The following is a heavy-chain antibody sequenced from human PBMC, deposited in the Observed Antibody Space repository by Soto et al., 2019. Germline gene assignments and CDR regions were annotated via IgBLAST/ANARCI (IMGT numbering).Heavy chain of an antibody. D-gene: IGHD5-18*01. Sequence: SETLSLTCTVSGGSISSGDYYWSWIRQPPGKGLEWIGYIYYSGSTYYNPSLKSRVTISVDTSKNQFSLKLSSVTAADTAVYYCARGLRGYSYGRGTFDYWGQGTLVTVSS. V-gene: IGHV4-30-4*01. CDR1: GGSISSGDYY. CDR3: ARGLRGYSYGRGTFDY. J-gene: IGHJ4*02. CDR2: IYYSGST.